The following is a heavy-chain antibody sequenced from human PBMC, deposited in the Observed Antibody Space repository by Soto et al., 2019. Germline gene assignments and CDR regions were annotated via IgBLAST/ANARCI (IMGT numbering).Heavy chain of an antibody. CDR3: ARDRERYCSGGSCHDGFDI. CDR2: IYHSGST. J-gene: IGHJ3*02. V-gene: IGHV4-4*02. D-gene: IGHD2-15*01. CDR1: SGSVSSSNW. Sequence: QVQLQESGPGLVKPSGTLSLTCAVSSGSVSSSNWWRWVRQPPGKGLEWIGEIYHSGSTNYNPTLKSRVTISVDKSKNQFSLKLSSVTAADTAVYYCARDRERYCSGGSCHDGFDIWGQGTMVTVSA.